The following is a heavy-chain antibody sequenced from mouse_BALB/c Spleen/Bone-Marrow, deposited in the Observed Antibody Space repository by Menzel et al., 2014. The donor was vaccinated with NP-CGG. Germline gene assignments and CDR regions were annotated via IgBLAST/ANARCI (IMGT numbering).Heavy chain of an antibody. V-gene: IGHV14-3*02. CDR3: ARYYYGTRYYFDY. CDR2: IDPANGNT. D-gene: IGHD1-1*01. J-gene: IGHJ2*01. Sequence: VQLQQSGAELVKPGASVKLSCTASGFNIKDTYMHWVKQRPERGLEWIGRIDPANGNTKYDPKFQGKATITADTSSKTAYLQLNSLTSEDTAVYYCARYYYGTRYYFDYWGQGTTLTVSS. CDR1: GFNIKDTY.